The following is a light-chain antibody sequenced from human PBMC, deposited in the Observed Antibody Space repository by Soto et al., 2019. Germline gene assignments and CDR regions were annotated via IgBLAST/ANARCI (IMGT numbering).Light chain of an antibody. CDR2: GAS. J-gene: IGKJ1*01. V-gene: IGKV3-15*01. Sequence: IAMTRSPATRLGPPGEKATLSGRASQSVSRDLDWYQQKPGQAPRLLIYGASTRATAITARYSGSGSGTEFNFTISSLKYEDFAVYYCQQYNNWTRTFGQGTKVDIK. CDR3: QQYNNWTRT. CDR1: QSVSRD.